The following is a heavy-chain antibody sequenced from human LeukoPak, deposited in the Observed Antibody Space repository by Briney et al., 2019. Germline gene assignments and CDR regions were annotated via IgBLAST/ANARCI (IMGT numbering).Heavy chain of an antibody. V-gene: IGHV3-30*18. CDR2: FLYDGSNQ. CDR3: AKGDSSGAFDY. Sequence: GGSLRLSCAASGFTFRNYGMHWVRQAPGKGLEWVAVFLYDGSNQYYADSVKGRFTISRDQSKNTLSLQMNSLRTEDTAVYYCAKGDSSGAFDYWGQGTLVTVSS. D-gene: IGHD6-19*01. J-gene: IGHJ4*02. CDR1: GFTFRNYG.